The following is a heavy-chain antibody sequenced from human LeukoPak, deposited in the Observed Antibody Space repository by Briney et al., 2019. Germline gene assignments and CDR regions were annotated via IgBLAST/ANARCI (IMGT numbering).Heavy chain of an antibody. D-gene: IGHD1-26*01. CDR2: IKQDGSEK. V-gene: IGHV3-7*01. J-gene: IGHJ4*02. Sequence: PGGSLRLSCAASGFTFSSYWMSWVRQAPGKGLEWVANIKQDGSEKYYVDSVKGRFTISRDNAKNTLYLQMNSLGAGDTAVYYCTRGDFYVGAQDYWGQGTLVAVSS. CDR3: TRGDFYVGAQDY. CDR1: GFTFSSYW.